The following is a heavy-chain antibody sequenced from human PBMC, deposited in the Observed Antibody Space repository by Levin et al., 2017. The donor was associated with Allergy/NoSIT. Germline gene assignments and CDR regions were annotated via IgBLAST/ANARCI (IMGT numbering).Heavy chain of an antibody. V-gene: IGHV3-9*01. Sequence: GGSLRLSCAASGFTFDDYAMHWVRQAPGKGLEWVSGISWNSGSIGYVDSVKGRFTISRDNAKNSLYLQMNSLRAEDTALYYCAKGGDTAMVTFFDYWGQGTLVTVSS. CDR1: GFTFDDYA. CDR2: ISWNSGSI. D-gene: IGHD5-18*01. CDR3: AKGGDTAMVTFFDY. J-gene: IGHJ4*02.